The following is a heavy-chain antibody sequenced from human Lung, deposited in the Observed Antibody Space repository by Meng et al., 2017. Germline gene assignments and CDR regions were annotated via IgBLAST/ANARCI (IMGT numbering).Heavy chain of an antibody. D-gene: IGHD4-11*01. CDR1: GGSFSDYY. J-gene: IGHJ4*02. Sequence: AQLQQWGAGLVKSSETLSHTCVVAGGSFSDYYWSWIRQPPGKGLEWIGEINHSGSTNYNPSLESRATIPVDTSQNNLSLKLSSVTAADSAVYYCARGPTTMAHDFDYWGQGTLVTVSS. CDR3: ARGPTTMAHDFDY. V-gene: IGHV4-34*01. CDR2: INHSGST.